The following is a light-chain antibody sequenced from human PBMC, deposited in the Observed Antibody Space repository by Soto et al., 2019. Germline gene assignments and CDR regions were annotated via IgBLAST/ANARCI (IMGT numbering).Light chain of an antibody. V-gene: IGLV2-14*01. Sequence: QSVLTQPASVSGSPGQSITISCTGTSSDVGGYNHVSWYQHHPGRAPKLILFGVSDRPSGVSHRFSGSKSGNTASLTISGLQAADEADYYCCSYTSLSSVVFGGGTKLTVL. CDR3: CSYTSLSSVV. J-gene: IGLJ2*01. CDR2: GVS. CDR1: SSDVGGYNH.